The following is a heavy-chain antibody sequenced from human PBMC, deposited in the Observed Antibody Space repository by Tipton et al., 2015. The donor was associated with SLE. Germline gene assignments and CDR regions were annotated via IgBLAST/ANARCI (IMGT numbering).Heavy chain of an antibody. CDR1: GFTFSSYA. CDR2: ISSNGGST. J-gene: IGHJ5*02. D-gene: IGHD2-2*01. CDR3: ARAAIVVVPAAIGGWFDP. V-gene: IGHV3-64*01. Sequence: SLRLSCAASGFTFSSYAMHWVRQAPGKGLEYVSAISSNGGSTYYANSVKGRFTISRDNSKNTLYLQIGSLRAEDMAVYYCARAAIVVVPAAIGGWFDPWGQGTLVTVSS.